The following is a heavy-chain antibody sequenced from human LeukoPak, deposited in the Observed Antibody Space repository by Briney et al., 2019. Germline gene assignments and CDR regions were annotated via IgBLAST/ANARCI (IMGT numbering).Heavy chain of an antibody. D-gene: IGHD3-3*01. CDR2: ISGSGGST. CDR1: GFTFSSYA. Sequence: GGSLRLSCAASGFTFSSYAMSWVRQAPGKGLEWVSAISGSGGSTYYADSVKGRFTISRDNSKNTLYLQMNSLRAEDTAVYYCAKSETVWSGYSYYFDYWGQGTLVTVSS. CDR3: AKSETVWSGYSYYFDY. V-gene: IGHV3-23*01. J-gene: IGHJ4*02.